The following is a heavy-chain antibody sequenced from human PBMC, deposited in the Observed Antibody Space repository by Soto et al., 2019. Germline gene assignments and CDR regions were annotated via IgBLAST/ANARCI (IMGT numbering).Heavy chain of an antibody. CDR3: AKDESTGEDYFDY. CDR2: ISYDGSNK. CDR1: GFTFSSYG. V-gene: IGHV3-30*18. D-gene: IGHD7-27*01. Sequence: GGSLRLSCAASGFTFSSYGMHWVRQAPGKGLEWVAVISYDGSNKYYADSVKGRFTISRDNSKNTLYLQMNSLRAEDTAVYYCAKDESTGEDYFDYWGQGTLVTVSS. J-gene: IGHJ4*02.